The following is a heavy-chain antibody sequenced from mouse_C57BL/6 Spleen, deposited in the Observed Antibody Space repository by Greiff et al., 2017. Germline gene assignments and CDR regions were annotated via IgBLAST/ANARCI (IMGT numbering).Heavy chain of an antibody. V-gene: IGHV1-82*01. CDR2: IYPGDGDT. CDR1: GYAFSSSW. CDR3: ARLFAY. J-gene: IGHJ3*01. D-gene: IGHD6-1*01. Sequence: VKLQQSGPELVKPGASVKISCKASGYAFSSSWMNWVKQRPGKGLEWIGRIYPGDGDTNYNGKLKGKATLTADKSSSTAYMQLSSLTSEDSAVYFCARLFAYWGQGTLVTVSA.